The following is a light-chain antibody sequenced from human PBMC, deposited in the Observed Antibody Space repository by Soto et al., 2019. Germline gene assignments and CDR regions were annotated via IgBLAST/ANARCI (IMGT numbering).Light chain of an antibody. CDR2: GNS. CDR1: SSNIGAGYD. Sequence: QSVLTQPPSVSGAPGQRVTISCTGSSSNIGAGYDVPWYQQLPGTAPKLLIYGNSNRPSGVPDRFSGSKSGTSASLAMTGLQAEDESDYYCQSYDSSLSGYVVFGGGTKLTVL. J-gene: IGLJ2*01. CDR3: QSYDSSLSGYVV. V-gene: IGLV1-40*01.